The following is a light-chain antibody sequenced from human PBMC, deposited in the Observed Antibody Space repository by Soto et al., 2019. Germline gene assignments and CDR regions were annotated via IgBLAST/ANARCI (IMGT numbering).Light chain of an antibody. J-gene: IGKJ2*01. V-gene: IGKV4-1*01. CDR2: YAS. CDR3: HQYYSSPYS. CDR1: RTVLSISNNKNY. Sequence: DIALTQSPDSLVVSLGERATITCKTGRTVLSISNNKNYLAWYQQRPGQPPKLLMYYASTRASGVPDRFIGSGSATEFTLTVAGLQPEDVAGYDCHQYYSSPYSFGQGTRLEI.